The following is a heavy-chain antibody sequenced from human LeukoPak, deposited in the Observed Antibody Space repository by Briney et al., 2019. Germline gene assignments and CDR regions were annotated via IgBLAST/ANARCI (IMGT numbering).Heavy chain of an antibody. Sequence: SETLSLTCTVSGGSISSSSYYWGWIRQPPGKGLEWIGSIYYSGSTYYNPSLKSRVTISVDTSKNQFSLKLSSVTAADTAVYYCARVDFWSGYYPLYFDYWGQGTLVTVSS. CDR3: ARVDFWSGYYPLYFDY. CDR2: IYYSGST. J-gene: IGHJ4*02. V-gene: IGHV4-39*01. D-gene: IGHD3-3*01. CDR1: GGSISSSSYY.